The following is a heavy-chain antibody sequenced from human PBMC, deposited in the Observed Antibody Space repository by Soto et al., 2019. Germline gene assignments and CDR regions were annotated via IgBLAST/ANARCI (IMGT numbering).Heavy chain of an antibody. CDR2: ISGSGGSS. D-gene: IGHD3-16*02. V-gene: IGHV3-23*01. CDR3: AKLRRHDYILGSNRGHYFDY. Sequence: EVQLLESGGGLVQPGGSLRLSCAASGFTFSSYAMNWVRQAPGKGLEWVSSISGSGGSSYYAGSVKGRFSISRDNSKNTVYLQMNSLRAEDTAVYYCAKLRRHDYILGSNRGHYFDYWGQGTLVTVSS. J-gene: IGHJ4*02. CDR1: GFTFSSYA.